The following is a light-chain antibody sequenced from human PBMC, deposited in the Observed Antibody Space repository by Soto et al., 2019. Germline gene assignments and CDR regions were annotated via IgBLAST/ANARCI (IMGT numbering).Light chain of an antibody. CDR2: AAS. V-gene: IGKV1-39*01. Sequence: DIHMTQSPYSLSASVGDRVTITCRASQSISNYLNWYQQKPGKAPRLLIHAASSLQSGVPSRFSGSGSGTDFTLTISSLQPEDFAIYYCQQSYNAPRTFGPGTKVEIK. CDR3: QQSYNAPRT. CDR1: QSISNY. J-gene: IGKJ1*01.